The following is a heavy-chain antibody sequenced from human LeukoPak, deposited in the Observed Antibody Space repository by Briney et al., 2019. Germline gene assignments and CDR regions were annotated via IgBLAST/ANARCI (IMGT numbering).Heavy chain of an antibody. V-gene: IGHV4-59*01. CDR2: IYYSGST. J-gene: IGHJ3*02. Sequence: SETLSLTCTVSGGSLSSYYWSWIRQPPGKGLEWIGYIYYSGSTNYNPSLKSRVTISVDTSKNQFSLKLSSVTAADTAVYYCARLRVVPAAIRDDAFDIWGQGTMVTVSS. D-gene: IGHD2-2*02. CDR1: GGSLSSYY. CDR3: ARLRVVPAAIRDDAFDI.